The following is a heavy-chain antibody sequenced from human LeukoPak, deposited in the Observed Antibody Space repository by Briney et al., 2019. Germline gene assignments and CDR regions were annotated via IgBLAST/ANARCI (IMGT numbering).Heavy chain of an antibody. D-gene: IGHD3-3*01. CDR3: ARERERFLNL. CDR2: ISYDGSDK. Sequence: PGRSLRLSCAASGFTSSSYGMHWVRQAPGKGLEWVAVISYDGSDKYYADSVKGRFTISRDNSMNTLYLEMNSLRAEDTAVYYCARERERFLNLWGQGTLVTVSS. J-gene: IGHJ5*02. V-gene: IGHV3-30*04. CDR1: GFTSSSYG.